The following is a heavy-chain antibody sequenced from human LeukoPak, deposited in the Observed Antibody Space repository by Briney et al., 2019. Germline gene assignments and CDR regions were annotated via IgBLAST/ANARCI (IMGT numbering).Heavy chain of an antibody. V-gene: IGHV3-23*01. Sequence: GGSLRLSCAASGFTFSSYAMNWVRQAPGKGLEWVSAISGGGGSTYYADSVKGRFTISRDNSKNTLYLQMSSLRAEDTAVYYCAKDYYGSGSYSDPHYYYGMDVWGQGTTVTVSS. CDR1: GFTFSSYA. J-gene: IGHJ6*02. CDR3: AKDYYGSGSYSDPHYYYGMDV. D-gene: IGHD3-10*01. CDR2: ISGGGGST.